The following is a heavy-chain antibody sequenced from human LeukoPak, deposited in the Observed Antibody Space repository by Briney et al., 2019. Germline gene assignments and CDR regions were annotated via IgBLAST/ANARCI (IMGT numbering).Heavy chain of an antibody. CDR2: IYPADSDT. D-gene: IGHD6-19*01. J-gene: IGHJ4*02. CDR1: GYSFTNYW. Sequence: PGESLKISCKGSGYSFTNYWIAWVRQMPGKGLEWMGIIYPADSDTRYSPSFQGQVTISADKSISTAYLQWSSLKASDTAIYCARYTSGWFMQDYWGQGTLVTVSS. V-gene: IGHV5-51*01. CDR3: ARYTSGWFMQDY.